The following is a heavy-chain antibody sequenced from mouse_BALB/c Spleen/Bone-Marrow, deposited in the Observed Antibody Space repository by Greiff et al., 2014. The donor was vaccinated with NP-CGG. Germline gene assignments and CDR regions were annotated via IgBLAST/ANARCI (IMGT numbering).Heavy chain of an antibody. CDR1: GYSFTTYT. Sequence: QVQLQQSGAELARPGASVKMSCRASGYSFTTYTVHWVKQRPGQGLEWIGIINPSSGYTYYNQKFKDKATLTADKSSSAAYLQLRSLTSEDSAVYYCARVYGNYDAMDYWGQGTSVTVSS. D-gene: IGHD2-1*01. CDR3: ARVYGNYDAMDY. J-gene: IGHJ4*01. V-gene: IGHV1-4*01. CDR2: INPSSGYT.